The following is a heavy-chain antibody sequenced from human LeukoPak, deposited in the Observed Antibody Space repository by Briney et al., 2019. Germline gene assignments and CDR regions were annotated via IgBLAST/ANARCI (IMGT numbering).Heavy chain of an antibody. V-gene: IGHV1-69*13. D-gene: IGHD5-18*01. J-gene: IGHJ6*02. Sequence: GASMKVSCKASGGTFSSYAISWVRQAPGQGLEWMGGIIPIFGTANYAQKFQGRVTITADESTSTAYMELSSLRSEDTAVYYCATKVVDTAMGSGNYYYGMDVWGQGTTVTVSS. CDR3: ATKVVDTAMGSGNYYYGMDV. CDR2: IIPIFGTA. CDR1: GGTFSSYA.